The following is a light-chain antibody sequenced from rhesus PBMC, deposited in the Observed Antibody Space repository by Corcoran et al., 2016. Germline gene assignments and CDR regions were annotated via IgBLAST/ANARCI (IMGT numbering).Light chain of an antibody. CDR2: KAS. Sequence: DIQMTQSPSALSASVGDTVTITCRASQSISSWLAWYQQKPGKAPKFLIYKASTLQRGVPSRFSGSGSGTDFTLTISSLQSEDCATYYCQQYSSSPYSFGQGTKVEIK. CDR1: QSISSW. CDR3: QQYSSSPYS. J-gene: IGKJ2*01. V-gene: IGKV1-22*01.